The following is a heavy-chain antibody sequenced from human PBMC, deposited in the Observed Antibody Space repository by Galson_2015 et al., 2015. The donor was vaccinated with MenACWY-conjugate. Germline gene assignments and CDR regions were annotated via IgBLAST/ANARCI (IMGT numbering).Heavy chain of an antibody. Sequence: CAISGDSVSRNIVAWNWIRQSPSRGLEWLGRIYYRSKWYNDYAESVRGRITISPDTSKNQFSLQLSSVTPEDTAVYYCARDAGALNCWGQGTLVTVSS. CDR1: GDSVSRNIVA. V-gene: IGHV6-1*01. CDR2: IYYRSKWYN. CDR3: ARDAGALNC. J-gene: IGHJ4*02. D-gene: IGHD1-26*01.